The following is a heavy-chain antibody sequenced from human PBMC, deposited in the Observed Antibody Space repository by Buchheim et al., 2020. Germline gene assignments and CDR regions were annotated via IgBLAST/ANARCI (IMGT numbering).Heavy chain of an antibody. V-gene: IGHV3-13*01. CDR2: IGTAGDT. D-gene: IGHD6-13*01. CDR1: GFTFSSYD. J-gene: IGHJ5*02. CDR3: ARATINFVAAAGHNWFDP. Sequence: EVQLVESGGGLVQPGGSLRLSCAASGFTFSSYDMHWVRQATGKGLEWVSAIGTAGDTYYPGSVKGGFTISRENAKNSLYLQMNSLRAEDTAVYYCARATINFVAAAGHNWFDPWGQGTL.